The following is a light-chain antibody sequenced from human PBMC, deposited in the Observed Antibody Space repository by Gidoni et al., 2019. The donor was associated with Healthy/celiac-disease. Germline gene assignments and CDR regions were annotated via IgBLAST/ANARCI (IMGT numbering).Light chain of an antibody. CDR3: QQYYSTPLT. CDR1: QSVLYSSNNKNY. Sequence: DIVMTQSPDSLAVSLGERATINCKSSQSVLYSSNNKNYLARYRQKPGQPAKLLIYWASTRESGVPERFSGSGSGTDFTLTVSSVQAEDVAVYCCQQYYSTPLTFGQGTKVEIK. V-gene: IGKV4-1*01. J-gene: IGKJ1*01. CDR2: WAS.